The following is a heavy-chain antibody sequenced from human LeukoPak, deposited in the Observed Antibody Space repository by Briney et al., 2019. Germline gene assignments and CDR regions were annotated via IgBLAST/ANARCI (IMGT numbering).Heavy chain of an antibody. CDR3: ARGSVVVVPAAILEWVSKYYYYGMDV. CDR2: MNPNSGNT. Sequence: ASVKVSCKASGYTFTIYDINWVRQATGQGLEWMGWMNPNSGNTGYAQKFQGRVTMTRNASISTAYMELSSLRSEDTAVYYCARGSVVVVPAAILEWVSKYYYYGMDVWGQGTTVTVSS. J-gene: IGHJ6*02. D-gene: IGHD2-2*02. CDR1: GYTFTIYD. V-gene: IGHV1-8*01.